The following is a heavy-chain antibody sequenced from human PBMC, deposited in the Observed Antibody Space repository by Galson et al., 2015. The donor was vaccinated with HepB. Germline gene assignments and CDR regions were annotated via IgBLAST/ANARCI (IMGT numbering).Heavy chain of an antibody. CDR3: AGSSAPRDFDY. Sequence: SLRLSCAASGFTFSSYWMHWVRQAPGKGLEWVSGISGSGGIIYYADSVKGRFTISRDNSKYTLYLQMNSLRAEDTAVYYCAGSSAPRDFDYWGQGTLVTVSS. J-gene: IGHJ4*02. CDR2: ISGSGGII. D-gene: IGHD6-13*01. CDR1: GFTFSSYW. V-gene: IGHV3-23*01.